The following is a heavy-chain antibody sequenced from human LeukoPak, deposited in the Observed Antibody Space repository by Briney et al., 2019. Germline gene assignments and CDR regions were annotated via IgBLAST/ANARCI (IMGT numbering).Heavy chain of an antibody. V-gene: IGHV4-59*01. CDR1: GGSISSNY. D-gene: IGHD1-1*01. Sequence: SETLSLTCTVSGGSISSNYWSWIRQPPGKGLEWIGYIYYSGSTNYNPSLKSRVTISVDTSKNQFSLKLSSVTAADTAVYYCARDRGWNDVDIWGQGTLVTVSS. CDR2: IYYSGST. CDR3: ARDRGWNDVDI. J-gene: IGHJ4*02.